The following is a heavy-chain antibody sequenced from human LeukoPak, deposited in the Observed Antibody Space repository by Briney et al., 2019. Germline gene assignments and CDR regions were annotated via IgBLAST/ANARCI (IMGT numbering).Heavy chain of an antibody. CDR1: GFTFRDSA. CDR3: AKGGNYAPLDY. V-gene: IGHV3-23*01. CDR2: ISTSGGDT. D-gene: IGHD1-7*01. Sequence: PGGSLRLSCAASGFTFRDSAMTWVRQAPGKGLEWISAISTSGGDTIYTDSVKGRFTISRDNSRNTLLLQMNSLRAEDTAIYYCAKGGNYAPLDYWGQGTLVTVSS. J-gene: IGHJ4*02.